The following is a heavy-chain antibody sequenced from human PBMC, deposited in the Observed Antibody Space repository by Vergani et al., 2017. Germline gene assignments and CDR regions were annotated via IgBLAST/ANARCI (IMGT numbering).Heavy chain of an antibody. Sequence: QVQLVESGGGVVQPGTPLRLSCVVSGFALNSHAMYWVRQAPGKGMEWVVGISFDGTNEYYPDLVKGRFTISRDTSKKTLSLQMRSLRADDTAVYYCAKDGRENSDYGYFDYWGQGTQVTVSS. D-gene: IGHD4-17*01. V-gene: IGHV3-30*18. CDR3: AKDGRENSDYGYFDY. J-gene: IGHJ4*02. CDR1: GFALNSHA. CDR2: ISFDGTNE.